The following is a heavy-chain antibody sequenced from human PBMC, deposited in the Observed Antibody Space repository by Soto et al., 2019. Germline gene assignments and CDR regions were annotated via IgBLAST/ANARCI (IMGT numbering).Heavy chain of an antibody. D-gene: IGHD3-10*01. Sequence: GGSLRLSCAASGFTLSNYWMYWVRQAPGKGLVWVSRITGDGSSTTYADSVKGRFTISRDNAKNTLYLQMNSLTVEDTAVYYCARGYSGSARAYWGQGTLVTVSS. V-gene: IGHV3-74*01. J-gene: IGHJ4*02. CDR2: ITGDGSST. CDR3: ARGYSGSARAY. CDR1: GFTLSNYW.